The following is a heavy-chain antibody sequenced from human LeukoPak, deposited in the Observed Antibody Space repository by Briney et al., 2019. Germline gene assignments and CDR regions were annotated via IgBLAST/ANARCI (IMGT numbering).Heavy chain of an antibody. CDR2: ISSGSDYI. D-gene: IGHD3-16*01. V-gene: IGHV3-21*01. J-gene: IGHJ4*02. CDR3: ARDPWGTHAY. Sequence: GGSLRLSCAASGFSSYSLNWVRQAPGKGLEWVSSISSGSDYIYHADSVKGRFTISRDNAKNSLYLQMNSLRVEDTAIYYCARDPWGTHAYWGQGTLVTVSS. CDR1: GFSSYS.